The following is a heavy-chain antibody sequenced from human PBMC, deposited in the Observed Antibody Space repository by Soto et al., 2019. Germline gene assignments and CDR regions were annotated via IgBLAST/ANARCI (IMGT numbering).Heavy chain of an antibody. CDR1: GYSFTSYW. CDR2: IYPGDSDT. CDR3: ARLPPQWDQLLQPFDY. D-gene: IGHD2-2*01. V-gene: IGHV5-51*01. Sequence: GEALKISCKGSGYSFTSYWIGWVRQMPGKGLEWMGIIYPGDSDTRYSPSFQGQVTISADKSISTAYLQWSSLKASDTAMYYCARLPPQWDQLLQPFDYRGQGTLVTVSS. J-gene: IGHJ4*02.